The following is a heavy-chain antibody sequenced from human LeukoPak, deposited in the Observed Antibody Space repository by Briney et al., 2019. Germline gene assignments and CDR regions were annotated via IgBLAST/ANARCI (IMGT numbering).Heavy chain of an antibody. V-gene: IGHV3-74*01. CDR1: GFSLSDYW. J-gene: IGHJ4*02. CDR2: ITSDGSTT. Sequence: GGSLRLSCVGSGFSLSDYWMHWVRQTPGKGLMWVSRITSDGSTTWYADSVKGRFTISRDNAKNSLYLQMNSLRAEDTALYYCAKDDSYGGNSNFDYWGQGTLVTVSS. D-gene: IGHD4-23*01. CDR3: AKDDSYGGNSNFDY.